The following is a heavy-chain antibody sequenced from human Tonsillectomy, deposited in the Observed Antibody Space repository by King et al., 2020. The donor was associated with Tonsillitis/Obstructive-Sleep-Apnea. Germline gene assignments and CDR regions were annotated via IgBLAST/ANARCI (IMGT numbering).Heavy chain of an antibody. CDR2: IKSKANGGSI. CDR3: TTVEGYNWNY. V-gene: IGHV3-15*01. Sequence: VQLVESGGGLVKPGGSLRLSCAASGFTFSDAWMNWVRQAPGRGLEWVGRIKSKANGGSIDYAAPVKGRFTISRDDSKTTLYLQMNSLKTEDTAMYYCTTVEGYNWNYWGQGTLVTVSS. J-gene: IGHJ4*02. D-gene: IGHD1-20*01. CDR1: GFTFSDAW.